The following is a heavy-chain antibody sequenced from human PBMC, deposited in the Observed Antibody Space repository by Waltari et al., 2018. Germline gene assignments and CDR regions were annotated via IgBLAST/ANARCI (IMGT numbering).Heavy chain of an antibody. CDR3: ARTYGSGSHYNF. V-gene: IGHV3-48*04. D-gene: IGHD3-10*01. CDR2: ISTSGTTI. J-gene: IGHJ4*02. CDR1: GFTFSPYS. Sequence: EVQVVESGGGLVQPGGSLRLSCVASGFTFSPYSMSWVRQAPGKGLEWVSYISTSGTTIYYADSVKGRFTISRDNAKNSLYLQMNSLRAEDTAVYYSARTYGSGSHYNFWGQGSLVIVSS.